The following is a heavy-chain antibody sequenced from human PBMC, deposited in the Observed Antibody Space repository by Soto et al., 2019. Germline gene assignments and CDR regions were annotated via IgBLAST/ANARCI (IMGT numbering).Heavy chain of an antibody. CDR1: GFTFSSYS. CDR2: ISSSSSYI. Sequence: GGSLRLSCAASGFTFSSYSMNWVRQAPGKGLEWVSSISSSSSYIYYADSVKGRFTISRDNAKNSLYLQMNSLRAEDTAVYYCARDLLEYSSSSYYYYYGMDVWGQGTTVTVSS. V-gene: IGHV3-21*01. CDR3: ARDLLEYSSSSYYYYYGMDV. J-gene: IGHJ6*02. D-gene: IGHD6-6*01.